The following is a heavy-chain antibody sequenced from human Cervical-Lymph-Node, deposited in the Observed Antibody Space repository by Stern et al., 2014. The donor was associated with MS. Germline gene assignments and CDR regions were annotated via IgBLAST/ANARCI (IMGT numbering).Heavy chain of an antibody. CDR2: ITPIFGSA. Sequence: QVQLVQSGAEVKKPGSSVKVSCKASGDTFTDYAISWVRQAPGQGPEWMGGITPIFGSADYAKKFQGRLPITAERSASTAYMDLSSLTSEDTAVYYCAREVGSLAMDVWGQGTTVIVSS. J-gene: IGHJ6*01. D-gene: IGHD1-1*01. CDR1: GDTFTDYA. V-gene: IGHV1-69*06. CDR3: AREVGSLAMDV.